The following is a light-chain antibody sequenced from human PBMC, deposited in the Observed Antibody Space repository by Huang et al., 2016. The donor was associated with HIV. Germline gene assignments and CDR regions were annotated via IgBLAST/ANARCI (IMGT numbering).Light chain of an antibody. CDR2: GAS. Sequence: EIVMTQSPATLSVSPGERVILSCRTSQSVSTNLAWYQQKRGQPPRLLNYGASTRATDTPIRFSGSGSGTEFTLTISSLQPEDFAVYACQHYKTFGRGTKLEIK. J-gene: IGKJ2*01. V-gene: IGKV3-15*01. CDR1: QSVSTN. CDR3: QHYKT.